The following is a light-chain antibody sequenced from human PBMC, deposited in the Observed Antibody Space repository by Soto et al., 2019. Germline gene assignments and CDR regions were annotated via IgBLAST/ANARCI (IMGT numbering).Light chain of an antibody. Sequence: EIVMTQAPATLSVSPGERATLSGRASLSGSSNLAWYQQNSGQAPRLLIYGASTRATGIPARFSGSGSGAEFTLTISSLQSEDFTVYYCQQYNNWLITFGQGKRLEIK. CDR3: QQYNNWLIT. CDR1: LSGSSN. CDR2: GAS. J-gene: IGKJ5*01. V-gene: IGKV3-15*01.